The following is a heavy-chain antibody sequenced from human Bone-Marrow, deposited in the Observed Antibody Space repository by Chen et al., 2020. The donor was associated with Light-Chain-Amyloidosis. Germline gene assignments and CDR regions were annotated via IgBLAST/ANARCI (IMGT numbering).Heavy chain of an antibody. V-gene: IGHV3-23*04. D-gene: IGHD3-9*01. CDR2: ISGGGCSR. J-gene: IGHJ3*02. CDR1: GFAFSRYA. CDR3: AKDISYDDILPGYPADAFDI. Sequence: EVQLVESGGGLLQRGGSLRLSCAASGFAFSRYAMSWVREAPGKGLAWVSTISGGGCSRYYGDSVKGRFTISRDNSKNALFVQMNSLRAEDTAVYYCAKDISYDDILPGYPADAFDIWGQGTMVTVSS.